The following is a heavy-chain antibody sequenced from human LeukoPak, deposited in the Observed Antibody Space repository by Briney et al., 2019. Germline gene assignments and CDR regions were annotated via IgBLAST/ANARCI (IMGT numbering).Heavy chain of an antibody. D-gene: IGHD2-21*01. Sequence: APVKVSCKASGYTFSIYGISWLRQAPGQGLEWLGWIGLWNGNTNYAQKFQGRVTMTADTSTSTLYMEVRSLRSDDTAVYYCARDNGHKGVDHWGQGTLVLVSS. CDR3: ARDNGHKGVDH. J-gene: IGHJ4*02. V-gene: IGHV1-18*01. CDR1: GYTFSIYG. CDR2: IGLWNGNT.